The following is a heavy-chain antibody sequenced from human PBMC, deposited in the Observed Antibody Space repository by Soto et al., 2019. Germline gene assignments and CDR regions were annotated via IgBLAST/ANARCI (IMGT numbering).Heavy chain of an antibody. J-gene: IGHJ4*02. Sequence: QVQLQQWGAGLLKPSETLSLTCAVYGGSFSGYYWSWIRQPPGKGLEWIGEINHSGSTNYNPSLKSRVTISVDTPKNQFSLKLSSVTAADTAVYYCARAADDYIWGSYRFPYFDYWGQGTLVTVSS. V-gene: IGHV4-34*01. CDR1: GGSFSGYY. CDR3: ARAADDYIWGSYRFPYFDY. CDR2: INHSGST. D-gene: IGHD3-16*02.